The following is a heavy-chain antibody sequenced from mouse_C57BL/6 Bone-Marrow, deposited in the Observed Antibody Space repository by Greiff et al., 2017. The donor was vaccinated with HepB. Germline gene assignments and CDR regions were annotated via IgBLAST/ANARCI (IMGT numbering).Heavy chain of an antibody. CDR3: ARTEKDY. Sequence: EVKLVEPGAGLVKPGASLKLSCAASGFTFSSYSMSWVRQTPEKRLEWVATISDGGSYTYYPDNVKGRFTISRDNAKNNRYLQMSHLKSEDAAIYYCARTEKDYWGQGTSVTVSS. V-gene: IGHV5-4*03. CDR1: GFTFSSYS. J-gene: IGHJ4*01. CDR2: ISDGGSYT.